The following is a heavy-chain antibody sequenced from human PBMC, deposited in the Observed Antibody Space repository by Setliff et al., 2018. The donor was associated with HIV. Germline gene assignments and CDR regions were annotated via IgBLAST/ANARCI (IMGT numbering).Heavy chain of an antibody. CDR2: IIPIYGTP. D-gene: IGHD3-10*01. J-gene: IGHJ6*02. V-gene: IGHV1-69*13. CDR1: GYKFTSYY. Sequence: ASVKVSCKASGYKFTSYYIHWVRQAPGQGLEWMGGIIPIYGTPIYAQKFQGRVTITADESTSTAYMELSSLRSEDTAVYYCAGGDYGSGSYYPYYFYYGMDVWGQGTTVTVSS. CDR3: AGGDYGSGSYYPYYFYYGMDV.